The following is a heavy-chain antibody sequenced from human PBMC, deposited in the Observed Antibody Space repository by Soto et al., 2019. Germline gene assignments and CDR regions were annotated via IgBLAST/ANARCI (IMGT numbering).Heavy chain of an antibody. D-gene: IGHD2-15*01. V-gene: IGHV4-31*03. J-gene: IGHJ5*02. CDR3: ARVARDQGYCSGGSCYGWFDP. CDR1: GGSISSGGYY. CDR2: IYYSGST. Sequence: SFTCTVSGGSISSGGYYLSWIRQHPGKGLEWIGYIYYSGSTYYNPSLKSRVTISVDTSKNQFSLKLSSVTAADTAVYYCARVARDQGYCSGGSCYGWFDPWGQGTLVTVSS.